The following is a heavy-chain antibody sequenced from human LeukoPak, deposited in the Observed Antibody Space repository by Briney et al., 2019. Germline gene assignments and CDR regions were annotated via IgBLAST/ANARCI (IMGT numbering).Heavy chain of an antibody. CDR2: INSDGSST. Sequence: GGSLRLSCAASAFTFSSYWMHWVRQAPGKGLVWVSRINSDGSSTTNADSVKGRFTISRDNAKNTLYLQMNSLRAEDTAVYYCARGFTIFGVVNDAFDIWGQGTMVTVSS. D-gene: IGHD3-3*01. V-gene: IGHV3-74*03. CDR3: ARGFTIFGVVNDAFDI. J-gene: IGHJ3*02. CDR1: AFTFSSYW.